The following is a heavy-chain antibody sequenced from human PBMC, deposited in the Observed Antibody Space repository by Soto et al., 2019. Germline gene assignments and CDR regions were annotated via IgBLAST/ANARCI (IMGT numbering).Heavy chain of an antibody. CDR3: ARSNSGYYKWFDP. CDR1: GDSISSSNYY. D-gene: IGHD3-22*01. CDR2: IYYSGIT. J-gene: IGHJ5*02. V-gene: IGHV4-39*01. Sequence: PSETLSLTCTVSGDSISSSNYYWGWIRQPPGKGLEWIANIYYSGITYCNTSLKSRVAISVDTSKNQFSLKLSSVSAADTAIYYCARSNSGYYKWFDPWGQGTLGTVSS.